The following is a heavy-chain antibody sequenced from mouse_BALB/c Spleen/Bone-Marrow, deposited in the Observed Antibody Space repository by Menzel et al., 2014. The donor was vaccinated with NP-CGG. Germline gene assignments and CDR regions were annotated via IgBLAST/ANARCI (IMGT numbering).Heavy chain of an antibody. D-gene: IGHD2-3*01. Sequence: EVKLVESGGGLVQPGGSLKLSCAASGFDFSGFWMGWVRQAPGKGLEWIGEINPDSSTINCTPSLKDRFIISGDNAKNTLYLQMNKVRSEDTALYYCGRLGYYGCFAYWGQGTLVTVSA. V-gene: IGHV4-1*02. CDR1: GFDFSGFW. CDR2: INPDSSTI. J-gene: IGHJ3*01. CDR3: GRLGYYGCFAY.